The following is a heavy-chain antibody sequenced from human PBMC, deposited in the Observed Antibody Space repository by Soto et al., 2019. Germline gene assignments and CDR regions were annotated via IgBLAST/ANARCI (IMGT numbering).Heavy chain of an antibody. D-gene: IGHD2-2*01. CDR2: MYYSGRT. J-gene: IGHJ4*02. Sequence: QVQLQESGPGLVKPSETLSLTCTGSGGSISSYYWSGIRQPPGKGLEWIGYMYYSGRTNYNPSLKSRVTISVDTSKNQFSLKLSSVTAADTAVYYCARASCISTSCYAWELGFDYWGQGTLVTVSS. CDR3: ARASCISTSCYAWELGFDY. CDR1: GGSISSYY. V-gene: IGHV4-59*01.